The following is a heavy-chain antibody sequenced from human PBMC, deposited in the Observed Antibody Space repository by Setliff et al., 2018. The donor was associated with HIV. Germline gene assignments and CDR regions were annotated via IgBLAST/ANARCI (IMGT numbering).Heavy chain of an antibody. Sequence: ASVKVSCKASGYTFTEFYIHWVRHAPGQGLEWIGRINPKSGVADYLKKFQGRATMTTDTSTNTAHMELSRPRSDDTAVYYCARAHFLVAMTQNWFDPWGQGTLVTVSS. CDR3: ARAHFLVAMTQNWFDP. V-gene: IGHV1-2*06. CDR2: INPKSGVA. D-gene: IGHD5-12*01. J-gene: IGHJ5*02. CDR1: GYTFTEFY.